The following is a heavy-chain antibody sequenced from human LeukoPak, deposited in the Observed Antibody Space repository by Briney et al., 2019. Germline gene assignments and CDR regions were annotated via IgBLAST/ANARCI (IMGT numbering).Heavy chain of an antibody. D-gene: IGHD1-26*01. Sequence: GGSLRLSCAASGFIFSSYDVHHVGHAAGGGLEGVSAMGTAGDTNYDGSVKGRFTIPREEDKNTFYLQMKSLRAGGTAVYYCAALGGSIYWVQGTVVTVSS. CDR3: AALGGSIY. J-gene: IGHJ4*02. CDR2: MGTAGDT. CDR1: GFIFSSYD. V-gene: IGHV3-13*01.